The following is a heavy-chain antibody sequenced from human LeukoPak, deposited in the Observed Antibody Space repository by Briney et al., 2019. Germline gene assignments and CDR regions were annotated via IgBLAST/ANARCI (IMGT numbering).Heavy chain of an antibody. CDR1: GFTFSSYW. V-gene: IGHV3-7*01. CDR2: IKQDGSEK. Sequence: GGSLRLSCAASGFTFSSYWMSWVRQAPGKGLEWVANIKQDGSEKYYVDSVKGRFTISRDNAKNSLYLQMNSLRAEDTAVYYCARESWGSSSRYIGYYYYGMDVWGQGTTGTVSS. CDR3: ARESWGSSSRYIGYYYYGMDV. D-gene: IGHD6-13*01. J-gene: IGHJ6*02.